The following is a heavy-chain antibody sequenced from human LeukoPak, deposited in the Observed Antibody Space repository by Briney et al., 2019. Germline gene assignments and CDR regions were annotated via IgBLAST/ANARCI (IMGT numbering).Heavy chain of an antibody. J-gene: IGHJ3*02. CDR1: GYTFTSYH. CDR3: ARRYFDWLLDPHDAFDI. CDR2: INPSGGRT. D-gene: IGHD3-9*01. Sequence: ASVKVSCKASGYTFTSYHMHWVRQAPGQGLEWMGIINPSGGRTSYAQKFQGRVTMTRDMSTSTVYMELSSLRSEDTAVYYCARRYFDWLLDPHDAFDIWGQGTMVTVSS. V-gene: IGHV1-46*01.